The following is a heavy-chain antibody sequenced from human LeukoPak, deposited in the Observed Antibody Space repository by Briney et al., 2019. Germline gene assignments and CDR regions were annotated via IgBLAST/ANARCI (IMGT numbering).Heavy chain of an antibody. Sequence: SQTLSLTCTVSGASISSGGYFWSWIRQPPGKGLEWIGYIYHTGNTYYNPSLESRVTMSVDKSKNQFSLSLASVTVADTAVYYCARGKIDIVGAVTFDYWGQGTLVTVSS. CDR3: ARGKIDIVGAVTFDY. CDR2: IYHTGNT. CDR1: GASISSGGYF. D-gene: IGHD1-26*01. J-gene: IGHJ4*02. V-gene: IGHV4-30-2*01.